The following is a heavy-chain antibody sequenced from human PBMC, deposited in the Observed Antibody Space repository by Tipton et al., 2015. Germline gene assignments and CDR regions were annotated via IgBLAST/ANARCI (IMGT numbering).Heavy chain of an antibody. V-gene: IGHV1-2*02. J-gene: IGHJ4*02. D-gene: IGHD4-17*01. CDR3: ARDYGDFIAPFDY. CDR1: GGNINKHA. CDR2: INPNSGVT. Sequence: QSGPEVKKPGSSVRVSCKASGGNINKHALSWVRQAPGQGLEWMGWINPNSGVTFYAQRFQGRVTMTSDTSISTAYMELRSLRSDDTAVYYCARDYGDFIAPFDYWGQGTLVTVSS.